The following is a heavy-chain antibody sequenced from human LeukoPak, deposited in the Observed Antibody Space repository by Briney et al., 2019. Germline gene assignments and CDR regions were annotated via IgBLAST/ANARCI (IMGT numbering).Heavy chain of an antibody. D-gene: IGHD3-9*01. Sequence: GRSLRLSCTASEFTFGDYAMSWVRQAPGKGLEGVGLIRSKAYGGTTEYAASVKGRFTISRDDSKSIAYLQMNSLKTEDTAVYYCTRVLRYFDWPPIALDYWGQGTLVTVSS. CDR3: TRVLRYFDWPPIALDY. J-gene: IGHJ4*02. V-gene: IGHV3-49*04. CDR1: EFTFGDYA. CDR2: IRSKAYGGTT.